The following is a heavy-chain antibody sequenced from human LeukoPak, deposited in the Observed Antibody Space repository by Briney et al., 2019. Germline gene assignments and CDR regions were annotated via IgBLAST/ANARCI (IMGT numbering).Heavy chain of an antibody. CDR3: AKVRNSGNYVDGMDV. CDR2: ISGSGGST. Sequence: GGSLRLSCAASGFTFSSYAMSWVRQPPGKGLEWVSAISGSGGSTYYADSVKGRFTISRDNSKNTLYLQMNSLRAEDTAVYYCAKVRNSGNYVDGMDVWGQGTTVTVSS. J-gene: IGHJ6*02. V-gene: IGHV3-23*01. CDR1: GFTFSSYA. D-gene: IGHD1-26*01.